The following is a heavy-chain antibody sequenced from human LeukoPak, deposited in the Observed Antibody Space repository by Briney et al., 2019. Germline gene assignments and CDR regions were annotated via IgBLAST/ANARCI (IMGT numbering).Heavy chain of an antibody. Sequence: GASVKVSCKASGYTFSDYYIQWLRQAPGQGPEWMGWVKPDTGDTNYAQKFQGRVTMTRDTSISTAYMELSILRSSDTAEYYCVRLLWLGDTVYFDSWGQGTLVVVSS. CDR1: GYTFSDYY. V-gene: IGHV1-2*02. D-gene: IGHD3-10*01. CDR2: VKPDTGDT. CDR3: VRLLWLGDTVYFDS. J-gene: IGHJ4*02.